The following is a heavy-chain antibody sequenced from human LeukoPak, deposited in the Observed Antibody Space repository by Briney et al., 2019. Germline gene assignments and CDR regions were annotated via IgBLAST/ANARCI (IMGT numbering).Heavy chain of an antibody. Sequence: GGSLRLSCAASGFTFSSYSMNWVRQAPGKGLEWVSSISSSSSYIYYADSVKGRFTISRDNAKSSLYLQMNSLRAEDTAVYYCARERKYDFWSGYDFDYWGQGTLVTVPS. J-gene: IGHJ4*02. CDR3: ARERKYDFWSGYDFDY. CDR2: ISSSSSYI. V-gene: IGHV3-21*01. CDR1: GFTFSSYS. D-gene: IGHD3-3*01.